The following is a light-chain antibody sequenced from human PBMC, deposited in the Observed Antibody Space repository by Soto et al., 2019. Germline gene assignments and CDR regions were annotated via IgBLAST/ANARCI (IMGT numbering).Light chain of an antibody. V-gene: IGKV3-15*01. CDR1: QSVDNN. J-gene: IGKJ5*01. CDR2: GSF. Sequence: EIFMTQSPVTLSAFRRESATLSWGASQSVDNNVAWYQRKPGQAPRLLIVGSFARATGIPARFSGSGSGSEFTLTISGLQSEDFAVYYCQQYNDRPPITFGQGTRLEIK. CDR3: QQYNDRPPIT.